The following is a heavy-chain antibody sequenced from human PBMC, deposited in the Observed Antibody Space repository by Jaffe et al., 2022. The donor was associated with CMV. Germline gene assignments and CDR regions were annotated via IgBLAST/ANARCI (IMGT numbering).Heavy chain of an antibody. V-gene: IGHV4-59*08. J-gene: IGHJ6*03. CDR1: GGSISSYY. Sequence: QVQLQESGPGLVKPSETLSLTCTVSGGSISSYYWSWIRQPPGKGLEWIGYIYYSGSTNYNPSLKSRVTISVDTSKNQFSLKLSSVTAADTAVYYCARHETYYYYYYMDVWGKGTTVTVSS. CDR2: IYYSGST. CDR3: ARHETYYYYYYMDV.